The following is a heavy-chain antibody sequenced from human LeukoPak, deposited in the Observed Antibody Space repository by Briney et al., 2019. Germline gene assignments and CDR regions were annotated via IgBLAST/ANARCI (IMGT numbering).Heavy chain of an antibody. CDR3: ARDRSRRSPPAGDV. D-gene: IGHD2-15*01. CDR1: GYTFTGYY. Sequence: ASVKVSCKASGYTFTGYYMHWVRQAPGQGLEWTGWINPNSGGTNYAQKFQGRVTMTRDTSISTAYMELSRLRSDDTAVYYCARDRSRRSPPAGDVWGKGTTVTVSS. CDR2: INPNSGGT. J-gene: IGHJ6*04. V-gene: IGHV1-2*02.